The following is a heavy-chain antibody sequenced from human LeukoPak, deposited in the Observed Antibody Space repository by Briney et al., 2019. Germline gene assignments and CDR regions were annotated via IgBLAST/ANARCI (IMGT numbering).Heavy chain of an antibody. CDR2: ITSSGATT. Sequence: GGSLRLSCVTSGFTFTTYAMNWVRQVPGKGLEWVSAITSSGATTDYADSVKGRFTISRDNSKDSVHLQMNSLRAEDTAVYYCARSTADALLTGWGQGTLVTVSS. CDR1: GFTFTTYA. CDR3: ARSTADALLTG. D-gene: IGHD3-9*01. V-gene: IGHV3-23*01. J-gene: IGHJ4*02.